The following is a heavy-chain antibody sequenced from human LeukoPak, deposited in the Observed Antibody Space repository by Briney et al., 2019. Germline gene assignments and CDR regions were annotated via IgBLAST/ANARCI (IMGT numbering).Heavy chain of an antibody. J-gene: IGHJ4*02. D-gene: IGHD6-6*01. CDR2: IYSCGST. Sequence: GGSLRLSCAASVVTLGNNYMNWVPQAPGKGLEWVSLIYSCGSTHSAESGKGRFTIPRSNSQDPLYLQMNSLRVDGHAFYYCARDPTAVAAKTDGWGQGTLVTVSS. CDR1: VVTLGNNY. V-gene: IGHV3-66*01. CDR3: ARDPTAVAAKTDG.